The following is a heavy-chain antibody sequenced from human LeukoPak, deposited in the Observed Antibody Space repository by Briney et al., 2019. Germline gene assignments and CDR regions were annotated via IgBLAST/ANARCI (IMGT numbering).Heavy chain of an antibody. CDR2: ISYDGSNK. CDR3: ANLLRWEPY. D-gene: IGHD4-23*01. CDR1: GFTFSSYA. Sequence: GGSLRLSCAASGFTFSSYAIHWVRQAPGKGLEWVALISYDGSNKYYADSVKGRFTISRDNSKNTLYLQMNSLRAEDTAVYYCANLLRWEPYWGQGTPVTVSS. J-gene: IGHJ4*02. V-gene: IGHV3-30*04.